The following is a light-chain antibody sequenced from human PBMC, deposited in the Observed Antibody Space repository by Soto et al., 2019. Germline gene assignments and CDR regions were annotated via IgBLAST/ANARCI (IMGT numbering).Light chain of an antibody. CDR3: QSFDKYLSAVV. J-gene: IGLJ2*01. Sequence: QSVLTQPPSVSGALGQRVTISCTGSSSDIGAGYRVRWYQQVPGTAPKLLIYDNTNRPSGVSVRFSGSKSGTSASLAISGLQAEDEADYYCQSFDKYLSAVVFGGGTKVTVL. CDR2: DNT. CDR1: SSDIGAGYR. V-gene: IGLV1-40*01.